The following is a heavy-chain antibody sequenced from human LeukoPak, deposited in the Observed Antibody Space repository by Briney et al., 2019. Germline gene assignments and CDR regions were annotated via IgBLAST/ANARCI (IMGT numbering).Heavy chain of an antibody. D-gene: IGHD3-3*01. J-gene: IGHJ3*02. CDR1: GFTFSNAW. V-gene: IGHV3-15*01. Sequence: PGGSLRLSCAASGFTFSNAWMSWVRQAPGKGLEWVGRIKSKTDGGTTDYSAPVKGRFTISRDDSKTTLYLQMNRLKTEDTAVYYCTAELYDFWSGYNAFDIWGQGTMVTVSS. CDR2: IKSKTDGGTT. CDR3: TAELYDFWSGYNAFDI.